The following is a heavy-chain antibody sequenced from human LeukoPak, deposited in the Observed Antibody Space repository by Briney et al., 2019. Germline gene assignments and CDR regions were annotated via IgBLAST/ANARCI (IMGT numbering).Heavy chain of an antibody. CDR3: VRDGSYYDSSGYYYLY. CDR2: ITPMFGTA. Sequence: GASVTVSFKTSGGTFSRHAISWVRQAPGQGLEWMGGITPMFGTANYAQKFQGRVTITADESTSTAYMELSSLRSEDTAVYYCVRDGSYYDSSGYYYLYWGQGTLVTVSS. J-gene: IGHJ4*02. D-gene: IGHD3-22*01. V-gene: IGHV1-69*13. CDR1: GGTFSRHA.